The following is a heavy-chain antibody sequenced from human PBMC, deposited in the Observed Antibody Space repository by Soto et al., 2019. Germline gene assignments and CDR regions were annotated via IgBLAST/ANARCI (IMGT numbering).Heavy chain of an antibody. Sequence: SETLSRTCVISGYSTSTYYWSLLRQSPGKGLEWIGYISYSGNTNYNPSLKSRVTISVDTSKDQLSLKVTSVTAADTAMYYCACLRGKRGSPIDYWGQGTQVTVSS. CDR2: ISYSGNT. J-gene: IGHJ4*02. CDR1: GYSTSTYY. D-gene: IGHD2-15*01. CDR3: ACLRGKRGSPIDY. V-gene: IGHV4-59*01.